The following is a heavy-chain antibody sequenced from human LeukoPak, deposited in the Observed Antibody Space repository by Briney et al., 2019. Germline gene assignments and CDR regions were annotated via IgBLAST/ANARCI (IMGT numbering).Heavy chain of an antibody. CDR2: ITSSSSHI. V-gene: IGHV3-21*01. CDR3: ASVKMGAIVTTFHYYCMDV. D-gene: IGHD4-11*01. Sequence: GGSLRLSCAASGFTFSHYSMDWVRQAPGKGLERVSSITSSSSHIYYADSVKGRFTISRDNAKNSLYLQMNSLRAEDTAIYYCASVKMGAIVTTFHYYCMDVWGVGTTVTVSS. J-gene: IGHJ6*03. CDR1: GFTFSHYS.